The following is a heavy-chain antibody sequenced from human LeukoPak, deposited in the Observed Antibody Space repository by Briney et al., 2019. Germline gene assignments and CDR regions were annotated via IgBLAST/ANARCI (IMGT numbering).Heavy chain of an antibody. J-gene: IGHJ4*02. Sequence: SETLSLTCTVSGGSISSYYWSWIRQPPGRGLEWIGYISYSGTTNYNPSLKSRVTISVDTSKNQFSLKLTSVTTADTAVYYCARAQRALDTMMIVGDFDYWGQGTLVTVSS. CDR1: GGSISSYY. D-gene: IGHD3-22*01. CDR3: ARAQRALDTMMIVGDFDY. CDR2: ISYSGTT. V-gene: IGHV4-59*01.